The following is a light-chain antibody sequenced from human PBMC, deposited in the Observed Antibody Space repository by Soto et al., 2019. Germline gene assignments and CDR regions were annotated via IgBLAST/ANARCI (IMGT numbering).Light chain of an antibody. Sequence: QSALTQPASVSGSPGQSITISCTGTSSDVGGYDSVCWYQQHPGKAPKVMFYGVTNRPSGVSDRFSGSKSGNTASLTISGLQAEDEADYYCSSFTSSITYVFGTGTKLTVL. CDR1: SSDVGGYDS. CDR2: GVT. CDR3: SSFTSSITYV. V-gene: IGLV2-14*01. J-gene: IGLJ1*01.